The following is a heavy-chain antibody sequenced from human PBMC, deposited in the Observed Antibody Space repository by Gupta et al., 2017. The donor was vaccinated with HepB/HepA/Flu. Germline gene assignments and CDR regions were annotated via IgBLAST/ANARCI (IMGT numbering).Heavy chain of an antibody. CDR1: GDSMNSDF. Sequence: QVQLQESGPGLVKPSATLSLTCTVSGDSMNSDFRSWIRQPPGKGLEDIGYISYSGGTNYNPSLRSRVTISLDTSKHQVSLKLTSVTTADTAVYYCARKVYSSAWYVDWGQGTLVTVSS. J-gene: IGHJ4*02. V-gene: IGHV4-59*01. CDR3: ARKVYSSAWYVD. CDR2: ISYSGGT. D-gene: IGHD6-19*01.